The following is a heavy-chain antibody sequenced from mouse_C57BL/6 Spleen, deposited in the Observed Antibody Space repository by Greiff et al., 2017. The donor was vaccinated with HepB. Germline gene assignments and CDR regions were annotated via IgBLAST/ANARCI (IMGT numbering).Heavy chain of an antibody. CDR2: ISDGGSYT. V-gene: IGHV5-4*01. CDR1: GFTFSSYA. CDR3: ARCSGANAMDY. J-gene: IGHJ4*01. Sequence: EVQGVESGGGLVKPGGSLKLSCAASGFTFSSYAMSWVRQTPEQRLEWVATISDGGSYTYYPDNVKGRFTISRDNAKNNLYLQMSRLKSEDTAMYYCARCSGANAMDYWGQGTSVTVSS.